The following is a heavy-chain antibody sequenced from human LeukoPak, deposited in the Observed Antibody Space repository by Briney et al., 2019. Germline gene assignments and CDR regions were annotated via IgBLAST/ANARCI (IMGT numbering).Heavy chain of an antibody. Sequence: GGSLRLSCAASGFTFSSYSMNWVRQAPGKGLEWVSSISSSSSYIYYADSVKGRFTISRDNAKNSLYLQMNSLRAEDTAVYYCARGPPIDPDYFDYWGQGTLVTVSS. CDR1: GFTFSSYS. V-gene: IGHV3-21*01. CDR3: ARGPPIDPDYFDY. J-gene: IGHJ4*02. D-gene: IGHD2-15*01. CDR2: ISSSSSYI.